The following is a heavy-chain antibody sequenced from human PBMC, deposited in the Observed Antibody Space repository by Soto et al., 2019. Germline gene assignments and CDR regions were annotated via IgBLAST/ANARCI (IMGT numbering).Heavy chain of an antibody. CDR2: ITNDGNNE. D-gene: IGHD1-26*01. Sequence: KLVESGGGVVQPGGSLRLSCVASGFVFSSYGMHWVRQAPGKGLEWVALITNDGNNEHYRESVKGRFSISRDKSTNTVDLLMNNLRPEDTGIYYCAKEGPGGGRHFYYGMDVWGQGTTVTVSS. CDR3: AKEGPGGGRHFYYGMDV. CDR1: GFVFSSYG. V-gene: IGHV3-30*02. J-gene: IGHJ6*02.